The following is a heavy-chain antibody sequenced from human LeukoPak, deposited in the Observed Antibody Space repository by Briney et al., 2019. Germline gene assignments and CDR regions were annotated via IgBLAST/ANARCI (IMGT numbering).Heavy chain of an antibody. J-gene: IGHJ4*02. CDR2: IWYDGSNK. CDR3: ARARGVSTGYRPIDY. Sequence: SGRSLRLSCAASGFTFSTSGMHWVRQAPGKGLEWVAVIWYDGSNKHYAESVKGRFSISRDNSKSTLYLQMNSLRAEDTAVYYCARARGVSTGYRPIDYWGQGTLVTVSS. D-gene: IGHD3-22*01. CDR1: GFTFSTSG. V-gene: IGHV3-33*01.